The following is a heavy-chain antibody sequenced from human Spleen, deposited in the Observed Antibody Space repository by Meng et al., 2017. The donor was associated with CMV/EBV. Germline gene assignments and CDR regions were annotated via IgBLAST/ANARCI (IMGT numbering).Heavy chain of an antibody. CDR3: ARGGLAVKGFDL. Sequence: CAASGFIFSSFAMTWVRQAPGKGREWVSAIGINPSDTYYADSVKGRFTISRDKSKNTLSLQMNSLRAEDMAVYYCARGGLAVKGFDLWGQGTLVTVSS. J-gene: IGHJ4*02. CDR2: IGINPSDT. V-gene: IGHV3-23*01. D-gene: IGHD6-19*01. CDR1: GFIFSSFA.